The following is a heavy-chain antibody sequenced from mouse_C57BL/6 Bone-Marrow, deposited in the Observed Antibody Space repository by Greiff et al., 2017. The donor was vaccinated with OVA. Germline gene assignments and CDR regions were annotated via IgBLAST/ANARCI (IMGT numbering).Heavy chain of an antibody. V-gene: IGHV5-2*01. CDR2: INSDGGST. CDR1: EYEFPSHD. D-gene: IGHD2-4*01. J-gene: IGHJ4*01. CDR3: AIYYDYAAAMDY. Sequence: EVQGVESGGGLVQPGESLKLSCESNEYEFPSHDMSWVRKTPEKRLELVAAINSDGGSTYYPDTMERRFIISRDNTKKTLYLQMSSLRSEDTALYNSAIYYDYAAAMDYWGQGTSVTASS.